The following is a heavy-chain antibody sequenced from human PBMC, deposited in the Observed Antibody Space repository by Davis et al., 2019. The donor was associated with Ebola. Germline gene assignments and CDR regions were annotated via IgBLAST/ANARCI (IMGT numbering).Heavy chain of an antibody. D-gene: IGHD2-2*01. CDR2: INPNSGGT. CDR1: GYTFTSYY. CDR3: ARDQQLRDYYYYGMDV. J-gene: IGHJ6*02. V-gene: IGHV1-2*04. Sequence: ASVQVSCKASGYTFTSYYMHWVRQAPGQGLEWMGWINPNSGGTNYAQKFQGWVTMTRDTSISTAYMELSRLRSDDTAVYYCARDQQLRDYYYYGMDVWGQGTTVTVSS.